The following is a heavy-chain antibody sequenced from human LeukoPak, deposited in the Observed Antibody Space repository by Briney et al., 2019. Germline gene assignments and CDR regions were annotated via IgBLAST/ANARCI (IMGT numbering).Heavy chain of an antibody. Sequence: GGSLRLSCAASGFTFISYAMSWIRQALGTGLEWVSAISGSGGSTYYADSVKSRFTISRDNSKNTLYLQMNSLRAEDTAVYYCAKVGVAAAGYYWGQGTLVTVSS. J-gene: IGHJ4*02. CDR1: GFTFISYA. D-gene: IGHD6-13*01. V-gene: IGHV3-23*01. CDR2: ISGSGGST. CDR3: AKVGVAAAGYY.